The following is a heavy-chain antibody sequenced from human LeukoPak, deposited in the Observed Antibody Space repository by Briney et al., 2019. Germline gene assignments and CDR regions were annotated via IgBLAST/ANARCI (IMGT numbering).Heavy chain of an antibody. CDR1: GGSISSYY. CDR2: IYYSGST. V-gene: IGHV4-59*12. Sequence: KTSETLSLTWTVSGGSISSYYWSWIRQPPGKGLEWIGYIYYSGSTNYNPSLKSRVTISVDTSKNQFSLKLSSVTAADTAVYYCARGAYSGSLYYWGQGTLVTVSS. CDR3: ARGAYSGSLYY. J-gene: IGHJ4*02. D-gene: IGHD1-26*01.